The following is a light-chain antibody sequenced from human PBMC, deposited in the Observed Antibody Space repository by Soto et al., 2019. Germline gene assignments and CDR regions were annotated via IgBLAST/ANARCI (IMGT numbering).Light chain of an antibody. Sequence: EIVLTQSPGTLSLSPGERATLSCRASQSVSSSYLAWYRQKPGQAPRLLIYGASSRATGIPDRFSGSGSGTDFPLTISRLEPEDFAVYYCQQYGSSPPTFGPGT. CDR1: QSVSSSY. J-gene: IGKJ3*01. CDR2: GAS. CDR3: QQYGSSPPT. V-gene: IGKV3-20*01.